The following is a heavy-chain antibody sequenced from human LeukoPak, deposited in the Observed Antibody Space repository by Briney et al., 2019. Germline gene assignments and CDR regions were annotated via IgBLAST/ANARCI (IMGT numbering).Heavy chain of an antibody. Sequence: GGSLRLSCAASGFTFDDYAMHWVRQAPGKGLEWVSSISWNSGKIAYADSVKGRFTMSRDNAKNALYLQMNSLRPEDTAFYYCAKDLIAVAGGIDYWGRGTLVTVSS. CDR2: ISWNSGKI. V-gene: IGHV3-9*01. CDR3: AKDLIAVAGGIDY. CDR1: GFTFDDYA. D-gene: IGHD6-19*01. J-gene: IGHJ4*02.